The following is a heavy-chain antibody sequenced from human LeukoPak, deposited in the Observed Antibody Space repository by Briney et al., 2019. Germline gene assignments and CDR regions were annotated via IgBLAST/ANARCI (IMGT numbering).Heavy chain of an antibody. CDR3: ARGPAPTVKDAFDI. Sequence: PGGSLRLSCAASGFTFSNYGMHWVRQAPGKGLEWVAFIRYDGSNTYYADSVKGRFTISRDNSKNTLYLQMNSLRAEDTAVYYCARGPAPTVKDAFDIWGQGTMVTVSS. D-gene: IGHD4-17*01. CDR1: GFTFSNYG. CDR2: IRYDGSNT. J-gene: IGHJ3*02. V-gene: IGHV3-30*02.